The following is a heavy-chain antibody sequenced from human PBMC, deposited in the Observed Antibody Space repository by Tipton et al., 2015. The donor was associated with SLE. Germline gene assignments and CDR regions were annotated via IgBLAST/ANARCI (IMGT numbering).Heavy chain of an antibody. J-gene: IGHJ5*02. D-gene: IGHD1-26*01. CDR1: GGSLSSYY. CDR3: ARLIVGAGKWFDP. V-gene: IGHV4-59*08. Sequence: TLSLTCTVSGGSLSSYYWSWIRQPPGKGLEWIGGIYYSGRTYYNPSLKSRVTTSVDTSKNQFPLKLSSVTAADTAVYYCARLIVGAGKWFDPWGQGTLVTVSS. CDR2: IYYSGRT.